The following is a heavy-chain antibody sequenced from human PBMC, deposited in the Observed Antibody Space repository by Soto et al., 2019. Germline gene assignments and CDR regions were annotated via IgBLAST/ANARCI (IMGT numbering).Heavy chain of an antibody. Sequence: ASVKVSCKASGYTFTVYYMHCVLQSPGQGLEWMGWINPNSGGTNYAQKFQGRVTMTRDTSISTAYMELSRLRSDDTAVYYCARDVDTAMVCFDYWGQGTLVTVSS. V-gene: IGHV1-2*02. D-gene: IGHD5-18*01. CDR1: GYTFTVYY. J-gene: IGHJ4*02. CDR3: ARDVDTAMVCFDY. CDR2: INPNSGGT.